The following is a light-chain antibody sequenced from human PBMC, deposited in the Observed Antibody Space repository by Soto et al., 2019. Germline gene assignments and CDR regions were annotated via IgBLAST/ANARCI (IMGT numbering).Light chain of an antibody. V-gene: IGLV1-44*01. J-gene: IGLJ1*01. Sequence: QAVLTQPPSASGTPGQRVTISCSGSSSNIGINYLYWYQQLPGTAPKLLIYYDNLRPSGVPDRISGSKSGTSASLAISGLQSDDEADYYCAAWDDSLNGRVFGTGTKLTVL. CDR2: YDN. CDR1: SSNIGINY. CDR3: AAWDDSLNGRV.